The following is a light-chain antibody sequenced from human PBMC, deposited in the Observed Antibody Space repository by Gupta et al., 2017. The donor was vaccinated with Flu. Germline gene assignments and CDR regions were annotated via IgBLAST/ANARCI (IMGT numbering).Light chain of an antibody. CDR1: QNMGTY. V-gene: IGKV3-11*01. Sequence: TMSLSPGERATFSCRASQNMGTYLAWYKQRPGQAPRLLIYTASNRDTGIPARFSGSGSGTDFTLTISSLEPEDFAVYYCQQRSNWPPITFGQGTRLEIK. CDR2: TAS. CDR3: QQRSNWPPIT. J-gene: IGKJ5*01.